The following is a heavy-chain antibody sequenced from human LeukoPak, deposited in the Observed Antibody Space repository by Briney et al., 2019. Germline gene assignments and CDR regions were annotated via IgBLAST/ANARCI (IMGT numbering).Heavy chain of an antibody. CDR1: GYTFTSYC. CDR2: INPSGGST. J-gene: IGHJ5*02. V-gene: IGHV1-46*01. CDR3: ARGIAAAEGSCDWFDP. Sequence: ASVKVSCKASGYTFTSYCMHWVRQAPGQGLEWMGIINPSGGSTSYAQKFQGRVTMTRDTSTSTVYMELSSLRSEDTAVYYCARGIAAAEGSCDWFDPWGQGTLVTVSS. D-gene: IGHD6-13*01.